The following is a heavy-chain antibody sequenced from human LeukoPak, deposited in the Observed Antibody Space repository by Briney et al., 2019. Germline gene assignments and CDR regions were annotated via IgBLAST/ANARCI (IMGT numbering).Heavy chain of an antibody. CDR2: ISGSRSYI. D-gene: IGHD3-10*01. CDR1: GFTFSSYS. J-gene: IGHJ3*02. CDR3: ARSSGSAEAFDI. V-gene: IGHV3-21*01. Sequence: PGGSLRLSCASSGFTFSSYSMNWVRPAPGKGLEWVSYISGSRSYIYSADSVKSRFTISRDNAKNSLYLQMNSLRAEDTAVYYCARSSGSAEAFDIWGQGTMVTVSS.